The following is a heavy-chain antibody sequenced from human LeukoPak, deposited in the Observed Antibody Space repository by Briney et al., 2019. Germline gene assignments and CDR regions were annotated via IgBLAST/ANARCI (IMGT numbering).Heavy chain of an antibody. D-gene: IGHD2-2*01. J-gene: IGHJ4*02. V-gene: IGHV3-74*01. CDR2: INGDGSNV. CDR3: GRGKSPAAVDD. CDR1: GFIFSDYY. Sequence: GGSLRLSCAASGFIFSDYYMHWVRQAPGKGLVWVSHINGDGSNVNYADSVKGRFTISRDNAKNTLYLQMNSLRVEDTALYYCGRGKSPAAVDDWGQGTLVTVPS.